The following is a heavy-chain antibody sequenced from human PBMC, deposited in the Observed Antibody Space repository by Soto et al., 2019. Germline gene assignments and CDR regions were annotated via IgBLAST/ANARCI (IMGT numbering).Heavy chain of an antibody. D-gene: IGHD7-27*01. V-gene: IGHV3-53*01. Sequence: GGSLRLSCAASGFTVSSNYMSWVRQAPGKGLEWFSVIYSGGSTYYADSVKGRFTISRDNSKNTLYLQMNSLRAEDTAVYYCARDITGDDAFDIWGQGTMVTVSS. CDR1: GFTVSSNY. CDR3: ARDITGDDAFDI. CDR2: IYSGGST. J-gene: IGHJ3*02.